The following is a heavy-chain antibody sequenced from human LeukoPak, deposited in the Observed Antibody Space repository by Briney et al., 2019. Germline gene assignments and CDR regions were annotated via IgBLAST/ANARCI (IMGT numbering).Heavy chain of an antibody. V-gene: IGHV1-18*01. CDR3: ARGMTSLEH. CDR1: GYTFTSYG. CDR2: ISGYRGDI. J-gene: IGHJ1*01. Sequence: ASVKVACKASGYTFTSYGITWVQQAPGQGLEWMGWISGYRGDIKYAQKFQGRVAMTSDTSTTTVYMELRSLKSDDTAVYYCARGMTSLEHWGQGTLVIVSS.